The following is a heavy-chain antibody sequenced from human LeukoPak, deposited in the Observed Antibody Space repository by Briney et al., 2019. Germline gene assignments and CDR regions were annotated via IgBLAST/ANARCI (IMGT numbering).Heavy chain of an antibody. D-gene: IGHD5-12*01. V-gene: IGHV3-9*01. CDR3: AAMQWLRPSRGWFDP. J-gene: IGHJ5*02. CDR2: ISWNSGSI. CDR1: GFTFDDYA. Sequence: GGSLRLSCAASGFTFDDYAMHWVRQAPGKGLEWVSGISWNSGSIGYADPVKGRFTISRDNAKNSLYLQMNSLRAEDTALYYCAAMQWLRPSRGWFDPWGQGTLVTVSS.